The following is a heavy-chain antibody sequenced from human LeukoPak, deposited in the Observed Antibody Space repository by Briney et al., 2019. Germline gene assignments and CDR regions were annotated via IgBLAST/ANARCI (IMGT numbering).Heavy chain of an antibody. CDR2: IYYSGST. CDR1: GGSISSGSYY. J-gene: IGHJ6*02. D-gene: IGHD4-11*01. Sequence: PSETLSLTCTVSGGSISSGSYYWGWIRQPPGKGLEWIGSIYYSGSTNYNPSLKSRVTISVDTSKNQFSLKLSSVTAADTAVYYCARDRRKMPWTTVSTTLGYYGMDVWGQGTTVTVSS. CDR3: ARDRRKMPWTTVSTTLGYYGMDV. V-gene: IGHV4-39*07.